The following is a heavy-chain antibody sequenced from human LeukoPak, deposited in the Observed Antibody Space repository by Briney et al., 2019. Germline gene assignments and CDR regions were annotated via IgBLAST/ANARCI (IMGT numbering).Heavy chain of an antibody. Sequence: SVKVCCLASVGTFRSYAISWVRQAPGQGLEWMGRIIPIFGTANYAQKLQGRVTSTTDESTSTAYMELSSLRSEDTAVYYCARTIVVVTAMENEYYFDYWGQGTLVTVSS. CDR3: ARTIVVVTAMENEYYFDY. CDR2: IIPIFGTA. V-gene: IGHV1-69*05. D-gene: IGHD2-21*02. CDR1: VGTFRSYA. J-gene: IGHJ4*02.